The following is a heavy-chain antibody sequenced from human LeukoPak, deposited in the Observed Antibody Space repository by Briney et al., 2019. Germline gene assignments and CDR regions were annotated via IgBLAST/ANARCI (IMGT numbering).Heavy chain of an antibody. CDR1: GGSISTYY. J-gene: IGHJ1*01. D-gene: IGHD1-26*01. CDR3: ARSSGSFQH. CDR2: IYYSGST. Sequence: PSETLSLTCTVSGGSISTYYWSWIRQPPGKGLEWIGCIYYSGSTNYNPSLKSRVTISVDTSKNQFSLKLSSVTAADTAVYYCARSSGSFQHWGQGTLVTVSS. V-gene: IGHV4-59*01.